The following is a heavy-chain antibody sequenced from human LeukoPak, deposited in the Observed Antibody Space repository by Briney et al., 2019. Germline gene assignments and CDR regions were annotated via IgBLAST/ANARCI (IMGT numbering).Heavy chain of an antibody. J-gene: IGHJ4*02. Sequence: PGGSLRLSCAASGFTFSSYAMSWVRQAPGKGLEWVSGISGSGGSTYYADSVKGRFAISRDNSKNTLYLQMNSLRAEDSAVYYCSKDLSDTYGATQDSWGQRTLVTVSS. CDR2: ISGSGGST. CDR1: GFTFSSYA. V-gene: IGHV3-23*01. D-gene: IGHD4-17*01. CDR3: SKDLSDTYGATQDS.